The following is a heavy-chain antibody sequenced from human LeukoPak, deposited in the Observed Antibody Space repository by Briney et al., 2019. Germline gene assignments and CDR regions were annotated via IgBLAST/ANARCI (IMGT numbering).Heavy chain of an antibody. CDR3: ARRSGSYWSFDY. D-gene: IGHD1-26*01. V-gene: IGHV5-51*01. CDR1: GYSFTNYW. J-gene: IGHJ4*02. CDR2: IYPGDFDT. Sequence: GESLKISCKTSGYSFTNYWIGWVRQMPGKGLEWMGIIYPGDFDTRYSPSFQGQVTISADKSISTAYLQWNNLRASDTAMYYCARRSGSYWSFDYWGQGTLVTVSS.